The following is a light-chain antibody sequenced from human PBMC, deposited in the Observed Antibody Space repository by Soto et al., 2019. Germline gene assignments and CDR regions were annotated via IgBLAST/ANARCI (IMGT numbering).Light chain of an antibody. J-gene: IGKJ1*01. CDR1: QSVSSY. CDR2: VAS. Sequence: EMVMTQSPATLSVSPGERATLSCRASQSVSSYLAWYQQKPGQPPRLLIYVASTRAAGIPARFSGSGSGTEFTLPISSLQSEEFAVYYCQQYKDWPPRFGQGTKVEIK. CDR3: QQYKDWPPR. V-gene: IGKV3-15*01.